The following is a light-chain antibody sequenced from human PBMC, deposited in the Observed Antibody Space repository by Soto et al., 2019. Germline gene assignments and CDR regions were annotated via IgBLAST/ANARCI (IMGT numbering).Light chain of an antibody. CDR2: ATS. Sequence: DIQMTQFPSSLSASVGDRVTITCRASQTIRSHLNWYQQKPGEAPKIVIYATSTLQSGVPSRFSGTESGTEFTLTISSLRPDDFATYYCQQYNDYSAWTFGQGTKV. CDR1: QTIRSH. CDR3: QQYNDYSAWT. V-gene: IGKV1-17*01. J-gene: IGKJ1*01.